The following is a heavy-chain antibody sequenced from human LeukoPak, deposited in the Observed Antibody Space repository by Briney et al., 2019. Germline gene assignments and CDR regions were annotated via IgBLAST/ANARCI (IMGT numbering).Heavy chain of an antibody. V-gene: IGHV3-30*04. J-gene: IGHJ4*02. Sequence: GGSLRLSCAAFGFTFSSYAMHWVRQAPGKGLEWVALIYYDGGNKYYADSVKGRFTISRDNSKNALYLQMNSLRAEDTAVYYCARDMDASGSGRLDYWGQGALVTVSS. D-gene: IGHD2-15*01. CDR1: GFTFSSYA. CDR2: IYYDGGNK. CDR3: ARDMDASGSGRLDY.